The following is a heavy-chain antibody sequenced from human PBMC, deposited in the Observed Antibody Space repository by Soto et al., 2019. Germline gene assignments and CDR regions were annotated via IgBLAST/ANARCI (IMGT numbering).Heavy chain of an antibody. CDR1: GYTFTSYY. CDR3: ARDRTLGYCSSTSCYTTRYFYYYYGMDV. J-gene: IGHJ6*02. V-gene: IGHV1-46*01. D-gene: IGHD2-2*02. CDR2: INPSGGST. Sequence: ASVKVSCKASGYTFTSYYMHWVRQAPGQGLEWMGIINPSGGSTSYAQKFQGRVTMTRDTSTSTVYMELSSLRSEGTAVYYCARDRTLGYCSSTSCYTTRYFYYYYGMDVWGQGTTVTVSS.